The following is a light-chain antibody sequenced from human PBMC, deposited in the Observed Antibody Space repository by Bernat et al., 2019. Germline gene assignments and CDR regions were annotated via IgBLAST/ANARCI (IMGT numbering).Light chain of an antibody. Sequence: QSALTQSASVSGSPGQSITISCTGTSSDVGGYNYVSWYQQHPGRAPKLMIYDVRDRPSGISNRFSGSKSGNTASLTISGLLAEDEADYYCSSYTSSSTLVFGGGTRLTVL. CDR1: SSDVGGYNY. J-gene: IGLJ3*02. CDR3: SSYTSSSTLV. CDR2: DVR. V-gene: IGLV2-14*03.